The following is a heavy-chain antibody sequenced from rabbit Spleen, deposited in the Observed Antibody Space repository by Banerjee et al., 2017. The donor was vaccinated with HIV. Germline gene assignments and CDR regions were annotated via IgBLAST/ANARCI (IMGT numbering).Heavy chain of an antibody. CDR3: ARNPVFSYCNL. CDR1: GFSFSSNDY. V-gene: IGHV1S45*01. Sequence: QEQLEESGGGLVKPGGTLTLTCKASGFSFSSNDYMCWVRQAPGKGLEWIACTAGGRSTFTYYASWAKGRFTISKASSTTVTLQMTSLTAADTATYFCARNPVFSYCNLWGPGTLVTV. CDR2: TAGGRSTFT. J-gene: IGHJ4*01. D-gene: IGHD7-1*01.